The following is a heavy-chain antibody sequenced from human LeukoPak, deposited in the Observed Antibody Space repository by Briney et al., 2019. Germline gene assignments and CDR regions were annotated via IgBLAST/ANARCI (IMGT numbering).Heavy chain of an antibody. CDR1: GGSISNYY. Sequence: SETLSLTCTVSGGSISNYYWNWIRQPPGKGLEWLGYVSYSGSTNYNPSLKSRVTISLYASKNQFSLILSSVTAADTAVYFCAGTWKYQSLGNFYGLGVWGQGTTVTVSS. J-gene: IGHJ6*02. CDR2: VSYSGST. CDR3: AGTWKYQSLGNFYGLGV. D-gene: IGHD2-2*01. V-gene: IGHV4-59*01.